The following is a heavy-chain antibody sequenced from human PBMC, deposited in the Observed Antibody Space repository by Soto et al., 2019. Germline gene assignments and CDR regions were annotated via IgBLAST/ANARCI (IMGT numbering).Heavy chain of an antibody. CDR2: IYYSGST. J-gene: IGHJ1*01. Sequence: SETLSFTCTVSGGSISSYYWSWIRQPPGKGLEWIGYIYYSGSTNYNPSLKSRVTISVDTSKNQFSLKLSSVTAADTAVYYCARESSGYDRAEYFQHWGHGTLVTVSS. V-gene: IGHV4-59*01. CDR3: ARESSGYDRAEYFQH. CDR1: GGSISSYY. D-gene: IGHD5-12*01.